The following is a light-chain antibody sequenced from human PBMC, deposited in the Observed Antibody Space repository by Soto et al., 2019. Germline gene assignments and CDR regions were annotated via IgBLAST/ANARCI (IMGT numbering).Light chain of an antibody. Sequence: ELVLTQSLGTLSLSTGDRATLSCRASQSLSSGYLAWYQHKAGQAPRVLIYGASSRATGIPDRFSGSGSGTDFTLTISRLETEDFAVYYCQQYGDSPIMFGQGTRLEIK. V-gene: IGKV3-20*01. CDR3: QQYGDSPIM. J-gene: IGKJ5*01. CDR1: QSLSSGY. CDR2: GAS.